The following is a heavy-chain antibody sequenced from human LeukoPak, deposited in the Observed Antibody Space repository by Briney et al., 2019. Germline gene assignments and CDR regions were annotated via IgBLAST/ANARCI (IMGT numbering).Heavy chain of an antibody. V-gene: IGHV4-30-2*01. Sequence: PSETLSLTRAVSGGSISSGGYSWSWIRQPPGKGLEWIGYIYHSGSTYYNPSLKSRVTISVDRSKNQFSLKLSSVTAADTAVYYCARGPYDYDSSGYIDYWGQGTLVTVSS. J-gene: IGHJ4*02. CDR3: ARGPYDYDSSGYIDY. CDR2: IYHSGST. CDR1: GGSISSGGYS. D-gene: IGHD3-22*01.